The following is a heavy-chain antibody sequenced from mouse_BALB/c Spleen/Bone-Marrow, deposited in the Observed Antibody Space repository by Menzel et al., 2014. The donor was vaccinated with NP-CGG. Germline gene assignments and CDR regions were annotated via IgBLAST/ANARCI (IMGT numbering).Heavy chain of an antibody. D-gene: IGHD1-1*01. CDR3: ARYYYGYYFDY. CDR1: GFNIXDTY. CDR2: IDPANGNT. J-gene: IGHJ2*01. V-gene: IGHV14-3*02. Sequence: VQLKESGAELVKPGASVKLSCTASGFNIXDTYMHWVKQRPEQGLEWIGRIDPANGNTKYDPKFQGKATITADTSSNTAYLQLSSLTSEDTVVYYCARYYYGYYFDYWGQGTTLTVSS.